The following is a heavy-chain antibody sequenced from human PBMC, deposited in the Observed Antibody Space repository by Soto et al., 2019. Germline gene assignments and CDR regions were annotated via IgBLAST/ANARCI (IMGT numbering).Heavy chain of an antibody. CDR1: GYTFASYY. Sequence: ASVKVSCKASGYTFASYYMHWVRQAPGQGLEWMGIINPSGGSTSYAQKFQGRVTMTRDTSTSTVYMEPSSLRSEDTAVYYCARDNVDIVVVTATYAFDIWGQGTMVTVSS. CDR2: INPSGGST. D-gene: IGHD2-21*02. J-gene: IGHJ3*02. CDR3: ARDNVDIVVVTATYAFDI. V-gene: IGHV1-46*01.